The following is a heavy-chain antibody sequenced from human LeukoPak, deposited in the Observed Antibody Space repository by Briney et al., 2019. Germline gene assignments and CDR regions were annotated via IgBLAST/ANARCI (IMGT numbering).Heavy chain of an antibody. V-gene: IGHV1-2*02. CDR2: INPNSGGT. Sequence: GASVKVSCKASGYTFTSYDINWVRQAPGQGLEWMGWINPNSGGTNYSLKFQGRVTMTRDTSISTAYMELSSLRSDDTAVYYCARDERYDSSGYPFDQWGQGTLVTVSS. CDR3: ARDERYDSSGYPFDQ. D-gene: IGHD3-22*01. J-gene: IGHJ4*02. CDR1: GYTFTSYD.